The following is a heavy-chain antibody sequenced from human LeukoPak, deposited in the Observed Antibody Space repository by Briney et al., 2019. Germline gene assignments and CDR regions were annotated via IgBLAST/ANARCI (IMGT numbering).Heavy chain of an antibody. J-gene: IGHJ4*02. CDR2: IYYSGST. D-gene: IGHD3-10*01. CDR3: ARHAAGRITMVRGVIITYFDY. Sequence: SETLSLTCTVSGGSISSSSYYWGWIRQPPGKGLEWIGRIYYSGSTYYNPSLTSRVSISVDTSKNQFSLKLSSVPAADTAVYYCARHAAGRITMVRGVIITYFDYWGQGTLVTVSS. V-gene: IGHV4-39*01. CDR1: GGSISSSSYY.